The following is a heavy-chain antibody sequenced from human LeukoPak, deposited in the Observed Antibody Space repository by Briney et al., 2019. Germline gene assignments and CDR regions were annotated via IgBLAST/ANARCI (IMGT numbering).Heavy chain of an antibody. CDR1: GFTFSSYW. CDR3: AKEDMGATTAFDY. D-gene: IGHD5-12*01. V-gene: IGHV3-74*01. CDR2: INSDGSST. Sequence: PGGSLRLSCAASGFTFSSYWMHWVRHAPGKGLVWVSRINSDGSSTSYADSVKGRFTISRDNAKNTLYLQMNSLRAEDTAVYYSAKEDMGATTAFDYWGQGTLVTVSS. J-gene: IGHJ4*02.